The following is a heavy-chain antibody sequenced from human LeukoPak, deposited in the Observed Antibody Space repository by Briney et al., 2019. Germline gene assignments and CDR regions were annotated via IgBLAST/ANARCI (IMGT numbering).Heavy chain of an antibody. J-gene: IGHJ3*02. Sequence: SQTLSLTCAVYGGSFSGYYWSWIRQPPGKGLEWSGEINHSGSTNYNSSLKSRVTISVDTSKNQFSLNLSSVTAADTAVYYCARLPAPGCSSTSCYAHDAFDIGGQGTMVTVSS. CDR2: INHSGST. V-gene: IGHV4-34*01. CDR1: GGSFSGYY. D-gene: IGHD2-2*01. CDR3: ARLPAPGCSSTSCYAHDAFDI.